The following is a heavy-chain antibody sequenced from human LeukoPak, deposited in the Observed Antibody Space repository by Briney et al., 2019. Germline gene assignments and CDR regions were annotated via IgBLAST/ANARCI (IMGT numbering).Heavy chain of an antibody. D-gene: IGHD6-19*01. Sequence: GGSLRLSCAASGLTFSSYAMSWVRQAPGKGLEWVSAISGSGGSTYYADSVKGRFTISRDNSKNTLYLQMNSLRAEDTAVYYCAKDRAVAVYNWFDPWGQGTLVTVSS. J-gene: IGHJ5*02. CDR3: AKDRAVAVYNWFDP. CDR1: GLTFSSYA. V-gene: IGHV3-23*01. CDR2: ISGSGGST.